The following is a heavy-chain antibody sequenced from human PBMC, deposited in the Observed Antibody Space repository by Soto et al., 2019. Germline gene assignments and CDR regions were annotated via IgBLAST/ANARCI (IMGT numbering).Heavy chain of an antibody. D-gene: IGHD6-6*01. CDR2: IDHSGST. J-gene: IGHJ5*02. V-gene: IGHV4-4*02. CDR1: GGSISSNKW. CDR3: ARGGGRGSSSDWVDP. Sequence: QVQLQESGPGLVKPSGTLSLTCAVSGGSISSNKWWSWIRQPPGKGLEWIGEIDHSGSTNYNPSLKSRVIISEDESRNQFSLKLSAVTAADTALYFCARGGGRGSSSDWVDPRGQGTLVTVSS.